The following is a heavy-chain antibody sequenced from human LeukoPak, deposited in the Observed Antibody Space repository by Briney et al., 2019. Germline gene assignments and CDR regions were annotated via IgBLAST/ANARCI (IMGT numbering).Heavy chain of an antibody. J-gene: IGHJ4*02. Sequence: SETLSLTCAVYGGSFRSYSWTWIRQPPGKGLEWIGEINHSGSTNYNPSLKSRVTISVDTSENQFSLRLSSVTAADTAVYYCAKRNGYYGSGSYSLWWGQGTLVTVSS. D-gene: IGHD3-10*01. V-gene: IGHV4-34*01. CDR2: INHSGST. CDR1: GGSFRSYS. CDR3: AKRNGYYGSGSYSLW.